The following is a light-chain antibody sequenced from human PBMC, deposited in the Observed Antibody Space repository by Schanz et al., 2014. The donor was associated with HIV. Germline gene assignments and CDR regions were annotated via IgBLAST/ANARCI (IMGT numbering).Light chain of an antibody. Sequence: DIQMTQSPSTLSASVGDRVTITCRASQSISSWLAWYQQKPGKAPKLLIYKASSLESGVPSRFSGSGSGTEFTLTISSLQPEDIATYYCQQYDNFPPSITFGQGTRLEIK. CDR1: QSISSW. CDR3: QQYDNFPPSIT. J-gene: IGKJ5*01. V-gene: IGKV1-5*03. CDR2: KAS.